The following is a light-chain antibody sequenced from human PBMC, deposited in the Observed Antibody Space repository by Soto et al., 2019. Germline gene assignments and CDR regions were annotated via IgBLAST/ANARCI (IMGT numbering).Light chain of an antibody. V-gene: IGKV3-20*01. CDR1: QSTDTRY. CDR2: GTS. CDR3: QHYDSSSLYS. Sequence: EIVLTQSPGTLSLSPGERATLSCWTSQSTDTRYIAWYQQRPGQAPRLLIYGTSNRATGIPDRFSGSGSGTDFTLTISRLEPDDFAVYYCQHYDSSSLYSFGKGTKLEIK. J-gene: IGKJ2*03.